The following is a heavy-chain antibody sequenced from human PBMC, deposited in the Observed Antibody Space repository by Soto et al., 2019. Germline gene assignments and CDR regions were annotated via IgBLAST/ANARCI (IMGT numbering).Heavy chain of an antibody. V-gene: IGHV1-2*02. CDR2: INPNSGGT. CDR1: GYTFIDYY. D-gene: IGHD1-26*01. CDR3: ARVGSLGFPVGQFDY. Sequence: GASVKVSCKASGYTFIDYYIHWVRQAPGQGLEWMGGINPNSGGTNYAQKLQGGVTMTRDTSISTVYMELNRLKSDDTAVYYCARVGSLGFPVGQFDYWGQGIQVTVSS. J-gene: IGHJ4*02.